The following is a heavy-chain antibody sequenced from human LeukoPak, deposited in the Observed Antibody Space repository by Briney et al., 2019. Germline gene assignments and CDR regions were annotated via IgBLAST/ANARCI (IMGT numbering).Heavy chain of an antibody. Sequence: GGSLRLSCTASGFTFSSHAMSWVRQAPGKGLEWVSAISGSGVTTYYADSVKGRFTISRDNSKSTLYLQMGSLRAEDMAVYYCARDDIVATTGGYYYYMDVWGKGTTVTISS. D-gene: IGHD5-12*01. CDR1: GFTFSSHA. CDR3: ARDDIVATTGGYYYYMDV. CDR2: ISGSGVTT. J-gene: IGHJ6*03. V-gene: IGHV3-23*01.